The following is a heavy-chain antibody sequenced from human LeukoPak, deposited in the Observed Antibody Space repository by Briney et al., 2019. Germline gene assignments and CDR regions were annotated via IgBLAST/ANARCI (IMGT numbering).Heavy chain of an antibody. CDR3: ARVLRLYSSSWYSWFDP. J-gene: IGHJ5*02. V-gene: IGHV4-30-4*01. CDR1: GGSISSGDYY. Sequence: PSQTPSLTCTVSGGSISSGDYYWSWIRQPPGKGLEWIGYIYYSGSTYYNPSLKSRVTISVNTSKNQFSLKQSSVTAADTAVYYCARVLRLYSSSWYSWFDPWGQGTLVTVSS. CDR2: IYYSGST. D-gene: IGHD6-13*01.